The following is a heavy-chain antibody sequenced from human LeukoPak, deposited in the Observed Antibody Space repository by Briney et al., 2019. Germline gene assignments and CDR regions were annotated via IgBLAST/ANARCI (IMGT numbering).Heavy chain of an antibody. D-gene: IGHD6-19*01. Sequence: SETLSLTCAVYGGSFSGYYWSWIRQPPGKGLEWIGEINHSGSTNYNPSLKSRVTISVDTSKNQFSLKLSSVTAADTAVYYCARDQTSVAGTGYNWFDPWGQGTLVTVSS. J-gene: IGHJ5*02. V-gene: IGHV4-34*01. CDR1: GGSFSGYY. CDR2: INHSGST. CDR3: ARDQTSVAGTGYNWFDP.